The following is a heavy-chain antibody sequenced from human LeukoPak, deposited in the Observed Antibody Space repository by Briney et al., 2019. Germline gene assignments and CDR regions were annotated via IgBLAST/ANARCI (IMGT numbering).Heavy chain of an antibody. J-gene: IGHJ3*02. CDR2: INPNSGGT. V-gene: IGHV1-2*02. CDR3: ARAPYFSDYGESGAFDI. D-gene: IGHD4-17*01. CDR1: GYTFTGYY. Sequence: ASVKVSCKASGYTFTGYYMHWVRQAPGQGLEWMGWINPNSGGTNYAQKFQGRVTMTRDTSISTAYMELRSLRSDDTAVYYCARAPYFSDYGESGAFDIWGQGTMVTVSS.